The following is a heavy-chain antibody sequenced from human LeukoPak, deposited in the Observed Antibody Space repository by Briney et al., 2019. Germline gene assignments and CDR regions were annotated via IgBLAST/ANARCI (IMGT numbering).Heavy chain of an antibody. J-gene: IGHJ5*02. D-gene: IGHD1-26*01. CDR3: AKRESGSYYKCFDR. CDR2: ICCSGGTT. CDR1: GFTFSSYA. Sequence: PGESLRLSCAASGFTFSSYAMSWVRQAPGKGLEWVAVICCSGGTTYYADSVKGRFTISRDNTKNTLYLQMNSLRAEDTAVYYCAKRESGSYYKCFDRWGQETLVTVP. V-gene: IGHV3-23*01.